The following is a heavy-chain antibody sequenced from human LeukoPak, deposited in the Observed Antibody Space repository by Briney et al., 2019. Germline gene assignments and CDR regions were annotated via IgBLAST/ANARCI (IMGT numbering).Heavy chain of an antibody. CDR3: AREVSQPYYFDS. V-gene: IGHV3-33*01. D-gene: IGHD2-2*01. CDR2: IWYDGSNK. Sequence: GGSLRLSCAASGFTFSSYGMHWVSQAPGKGLEWVAVIWYDGSNKYYADSVKGRFTISRDNSKNTLHLQMNSLRAEDTALYYCAREVSQPYYFDSWGQGTLVTVSS. CDR1: GFTFSSYG. J-gene: IGHJ4*02.